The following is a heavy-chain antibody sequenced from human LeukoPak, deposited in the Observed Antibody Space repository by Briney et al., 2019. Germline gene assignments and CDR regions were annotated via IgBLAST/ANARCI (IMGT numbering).Heavy chain of an antibody. J-gene: IGHJ4*02. D-gene: IGHD5/OR15-5a*01. CDR2: IYHSGST. CDR3: ARYDQCLGFDY. V-gene: IGHV4-38-2*01. CDR1: GHSISSGYY. Sequence: SETLSLTCVVSGHSISSGYYWGWIRQPPGKGLGWIANIYHSGSTYYNPSLKSRITISVDTSKNQFSLKLNSVTAADTAVYYCARYDQCLGFDYWGQGTLVAVSS.